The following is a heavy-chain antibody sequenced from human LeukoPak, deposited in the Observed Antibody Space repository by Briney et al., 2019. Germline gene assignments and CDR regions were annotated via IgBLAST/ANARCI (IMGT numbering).Heavy chain of an antibody. CDR3: VIVMEYSYDY. CDR2: SKNKADGYTT. CDR1: GFTFSDHY. D-gene: IGHD6-6*01. V-gene: IGHV3-72*01. Sequence: GGSLRLSCAASGFTFSDHYMDWVRQAPGKGLEWVGRSKNKADGYTTEYAASVKGRFILSREDSKKSLYLQMNSLKTEDTAVYYCVIVMEYSYDYWGQGTLVTVSS. J-gene: IGHJ4*02.